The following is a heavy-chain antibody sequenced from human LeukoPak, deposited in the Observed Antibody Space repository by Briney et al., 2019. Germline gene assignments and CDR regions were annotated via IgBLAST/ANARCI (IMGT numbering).Heavy chain of an antibody. J-gene: IGHJ5*02. D-gene: IGHD3-10*01. CDR3: ARLAYYYGSGSYYSP. CDR1: GFTFSSYW. Sequence: GGSLRLSCAASGFTFSSYWMSWVRQAPGKGLEWVANIKQDGSEKYYVDSVKGRFTNSRDNAENSLYLQMNSLRAEDTAVYYCARLAYYYGSGSYYSPWGQGTLVTVSS. V-gene: IGHV3-7*01. CDR2: IKQDGSEK.